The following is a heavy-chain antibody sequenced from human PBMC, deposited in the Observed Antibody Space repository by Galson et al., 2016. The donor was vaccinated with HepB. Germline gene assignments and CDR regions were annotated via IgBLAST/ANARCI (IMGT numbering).Heavy chain of an antibody. CDR3: ARGLRLSNMVGGVTNYFDP. CDR1: GGSISSYY. D-gene: IGHD3-10*01. V-gene: IGHV4-59*12. Sequence: ETLSLTCTVSGGSISSYYWSWIRQPPGKGLEWIGNIHYIGTTKYNASLKSRLTISIDTSKNEVSLELTSVTAADTAVYYCARGLRLSNMVGGVTNYFDPWGQGTLVIVSS. J-gene: IGHJ5*02. CDR2: IHYIGTT.